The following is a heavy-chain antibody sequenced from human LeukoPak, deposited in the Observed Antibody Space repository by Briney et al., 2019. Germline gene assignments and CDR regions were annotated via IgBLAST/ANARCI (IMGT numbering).Heavy chain of an antibody. CDR3: ASSITTVRELYYMDV. CDR1: GGAFSSYT. J-gene: IGHJ6*03. Sequence: SVKVSCKASGGAFSSYTISWVRQAPGQGLESMGRIIPILGIANYAQKFQGRVTITADKSTSTAYMELSSLRSEDTAVYYCASSITTVRELYYMDVWGKGTTVTVSS. CDR2: IIPILGIA. V-gene: IGHV1-69*02. D-gene: IGHD3-10*01.